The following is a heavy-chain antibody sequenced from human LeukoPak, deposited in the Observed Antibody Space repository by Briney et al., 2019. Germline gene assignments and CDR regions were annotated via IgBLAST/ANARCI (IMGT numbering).Heavy chain of an antibody. CDR2: ISSSGSTI. J-gene: IGHJ6*04. V-gene: IGHV3-48*03. CDR1: GFTFSSYE. CDR3: AELGITMIGGV. Sequence: GGSLRLSYAASGFTFSSYEMDWVRQAPGKGLEWVSYISSSGSTIYYADSVKGRFTISRDNAKNSLYLQMNSLRAEDTAVYYCAELGITMIGGVRGKGTTVTISS. D-gene: IGHD3-10*02.